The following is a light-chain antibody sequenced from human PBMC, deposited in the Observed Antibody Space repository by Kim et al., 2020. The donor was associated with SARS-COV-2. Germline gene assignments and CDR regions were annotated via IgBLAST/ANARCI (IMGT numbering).Light chain of an antibody. CDR1: SGHITYA. J-gene: IGLJ2*01. Sequence: QPVLTQSPSASASLGASVKLTCTLSSGHITYAIAWHQQQPDKGPRYLMKLNSDGSHSKGDGIPDRFSGSSSGAERYLTISRLQSEDEADYYCQAWDIGIQIFGGGTQLTVL. CDR3: QAWDIGIQI. CDR2: LNSDGSH. V-gene: IGLV4-69*01.